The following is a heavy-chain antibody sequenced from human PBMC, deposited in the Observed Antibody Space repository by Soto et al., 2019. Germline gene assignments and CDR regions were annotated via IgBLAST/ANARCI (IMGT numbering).Heavy chain of an antibody. CDR3: AQGGWYTSSSRSDC. D-gene: IGHD6-6*01. Sequence: QVQLVESGGGVVQPGTSLRLSCSASGFTLSGVDMHWVRQAPGKGLEWVAVMSYDGRNQYYADSVKGRFTVSRDSSKSTLYLQMNSLRTEDAAVYYCAQGGWYTSSSRSDCWGKGTLVTVSS. V-gene: IGHV3-30*18. CDR2: MSYDGRNQ. J-gene: IGHJ4*02. CDR1: GFTLSGVD.